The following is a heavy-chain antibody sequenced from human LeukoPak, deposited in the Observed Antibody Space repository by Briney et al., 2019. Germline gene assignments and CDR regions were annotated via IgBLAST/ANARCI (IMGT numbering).Heavy chain of an antibody. V-gene: IGHV3-21*01. CDR2: ISSSGRYI. J-gene: IGHJ4*02. Sequence: GGSLRLSCAASGFTFSSYTMNWVRQAPGKGLEWVSSISSSGRYIYYADSVKGRFTISRDNAKNSLYLQMNSLRVEHTAVYYCARDAGYCSSASCSYWGQGTLVTVSS. CDR1: GFTFSSYT. CDR3: ARDAGYCSSASCSY. D-gene: IGHD2-2*01.